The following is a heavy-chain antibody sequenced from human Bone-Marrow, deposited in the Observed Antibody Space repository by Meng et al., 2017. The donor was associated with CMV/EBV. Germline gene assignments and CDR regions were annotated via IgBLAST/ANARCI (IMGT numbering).Heavy chain of an antibody. CDR1: GGSISSSSYY. J-gene: IGHJ6*02. CDR3: ARDSASGLDV. V-gene: IGHV3-11*01. D-gene: IGHD6-19*01. Sequence: LSLTCTVSGGSISSSSYYWGWIRQPPGKGLEWVAYIDSSGTRTYYADSVRGRFTLSRDNAKNSMYLQTSSLRVEDTAVYYCARDSASGLDVWGQGTTVTVSS. CDR2: IDSSGTRT.